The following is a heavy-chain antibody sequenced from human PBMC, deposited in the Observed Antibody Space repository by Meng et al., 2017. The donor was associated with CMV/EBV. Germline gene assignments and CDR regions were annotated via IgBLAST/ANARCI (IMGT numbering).Heavy chain of an antibody. D-gene: IGHD1-26*01. CDR2: IDWDDDK. CDR3: ARALSGSYYYYYGMDV. CDR1: GFLLSTSGMC. J-gene: IGHJ6*02. V-gene: IGHV2-70*20. Sequence: SGPTLVKPTQTLTLTCTFSGFLLSTSGMCVSWVRQPPGKALEWLALIDWDDDKYYSTSLKTRLTISKDTSKNQVVLTMTNMDPVDTATYYCARALSGSYYYYYGMDVWGQGTTVTVSS.